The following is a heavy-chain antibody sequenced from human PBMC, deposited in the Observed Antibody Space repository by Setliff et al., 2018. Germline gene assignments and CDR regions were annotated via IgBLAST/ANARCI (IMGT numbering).Heavy chain of an antibody. V-gene: IGHV4-39*01. CDR3: ARLGGSSTSGGFYYFYYYMDV. Sequence: SETLSLTCTVSSGSISSSSYYWGWIRQPPGKGLEWIGSIYYSGSTYYNPSLKSRVTISVDTSKNQFSLNLSSVTAADTAVYYCARLGGSSTSGGFYYFYYYMDVWGKGTTVTVSS. CDR1: SGSISSSSYY. CDR2: IYYSGST. D-gene: IGHD2-2*01. J-gene: IGHJ6*03.